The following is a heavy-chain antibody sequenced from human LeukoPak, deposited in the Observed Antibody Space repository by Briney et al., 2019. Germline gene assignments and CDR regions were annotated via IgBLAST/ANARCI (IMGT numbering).Heavy chain of an antibody. CDR3: ARGPRGCSSTSCYYYGMDV. Sequence: SETLSLTCAVYGGSFSGYYWSWIRQPPGKGLEWIGEINHSGSTNYNPSLKSRVTISVVTSKNQFSLKLSSVTAADTAVYYCARGPRGCSSTSCYYYGMDVWGQGTTVTVSS. CDR2: INHSGST. D-gene: IGHD2-2*01. J-gene: IGHJ6*02. V-gene: IGHV4-34*01. CDR1: GGSFSGYY.